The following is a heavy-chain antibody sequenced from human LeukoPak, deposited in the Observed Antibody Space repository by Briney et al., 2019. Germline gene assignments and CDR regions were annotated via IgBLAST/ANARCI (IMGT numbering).Heavy chain of an antibody. CDR1: GFPFSTYT. Sequence: GGSLRLSCAASGFPFSTYTISWVRQAPGKGLEWVSVIGGDGATYYTDSVKGRFIISRDNSKNTLSLQMNSLRPEDTAVYFCAKDSRSYNGVYDPFDIWGQGTMVTVSS. CDR2: IGGDGAT. CDR3: AKDSRSYNGVYDPFDI. V-gene: IGHV3-23*01. J-gene: IGHJ3*02. D-gene: IGHD2-8*01.